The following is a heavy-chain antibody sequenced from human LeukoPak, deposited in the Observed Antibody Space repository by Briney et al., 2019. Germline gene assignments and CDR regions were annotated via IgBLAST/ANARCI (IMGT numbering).Heavy chain of an antibody. Sequence: KPSETLSLTCTVSGGSLNTYSWSWIRQPPGKGLEWIGFIYYSGSTNYTPSLKGRVTISVDTSKNQFSLKLSSVTAADAAVYYCARNLIVVFNDAFDIWGQGTMVTVSS. CDR1: GGSLNTYS. CDR2: IYYSGST. V-gene: IGHV4-59*01. D-gene: IGHD3-22*01. CDR3: ARNLIVVFNDAFDI. J-gene: IGHJ3*02.